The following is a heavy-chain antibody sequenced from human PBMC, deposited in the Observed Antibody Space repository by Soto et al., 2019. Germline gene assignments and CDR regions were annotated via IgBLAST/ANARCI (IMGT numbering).Heavy chain of an antibody. CDR2: INPNSGGT. CDR3: ARETIYRLYGMDV. CDR1: GYTFTGYY. J-gene: IGHJ6*02. V-gene: IGHV1-2*04. D-gene: IGHD1-7*01. Sequence: ASVKVSCKASGYTFTGYYMHWVRQAPGQGLEWMGWINPNSGGTNYAQKFQGWVTMTRDTSISTAYMELSRLRSDDTAVYYCARETIYRLYGMDVWGQGTTVTVSS.